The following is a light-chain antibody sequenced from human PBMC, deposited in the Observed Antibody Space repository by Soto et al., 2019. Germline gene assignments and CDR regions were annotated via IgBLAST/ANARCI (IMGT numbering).Light chain of an antibody. CDR3: QQLNSYPRT. CDR1: QTISSY. CDR2: AAS. V-gene: IGKV1-9*01. J-gene: IGKJ3*01. Sequence: DIQMTQSPSTLSGSVGDRVTITCRASQTISSYLAWYQQTPGKAPKVLIYAASTLQSGVPSRFSGSGSGTEFTLTISSLQPEDFATYFCQQLNSYPRTFGPGTKVDIK.